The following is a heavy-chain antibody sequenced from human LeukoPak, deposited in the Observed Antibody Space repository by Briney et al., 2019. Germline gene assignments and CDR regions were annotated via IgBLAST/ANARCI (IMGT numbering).Heavy chain of an antibody. Sequence: GGSLRLSCAASGFTFSSYAMHWVRQAPGKGLEWVAVISYDGSNKYYADSVKGRLTISRDNSQSTLYLHMNSLSTEDTAIYYCARAIRAPGTPENGFDIWGQGTMVTVSS. CDR2: ISYDGSNK. D-gene: IGHD6-13*01. V-gene: IGHV3-30*04. CDR3: ARAIRAPGTPENGFDI. CDR1: GFTFSSYA. J-gene: IGHJ3*02.